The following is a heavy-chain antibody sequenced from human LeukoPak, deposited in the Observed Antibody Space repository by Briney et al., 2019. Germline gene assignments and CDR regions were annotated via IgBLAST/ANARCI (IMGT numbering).Heavy chain of an antibody. CDR2: IYPGDSDT. Sequence: GESLKISCKGSGYSFTSYWIGWVRQMPGKGLEWMGIIYPGDSDTRYSPSFQGQVTISADKSISTAYLQWSSLKASDTAMYYCARATARVVVVVSYYYMDVWGKGATVTVSS. J-gene: IGHJ6*03. D-gene: IGHD2-15*01. CDR1: GYSFTSYW. V-gene: IGHV5-51*01. CDR3: ARATARVVVVVSYYYMDV.